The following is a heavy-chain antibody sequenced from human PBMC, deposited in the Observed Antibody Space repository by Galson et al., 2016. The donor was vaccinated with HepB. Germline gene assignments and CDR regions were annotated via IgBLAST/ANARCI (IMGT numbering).Heavy chain of an antibody. V-gene: IGHV3-49*03. CDR3: SRVVGLDYDFWSGYPDFDS. CDR1: GFTFDNYA. J-gene: IGHJ4*02. CDR2: IRSKAYGGTT. D-gene: IGHD3-3*01. Sequence: SLRLSCAASGFTFDNYAMSWFRQAPGKGLEWVGFIRSKAYGGTTEYAASARGTFIISRDDSKNTAYLQMNGLKTEDTAVYYRSRVVGLDYDFWSGYPDFDSWGQGTLVTVSS.